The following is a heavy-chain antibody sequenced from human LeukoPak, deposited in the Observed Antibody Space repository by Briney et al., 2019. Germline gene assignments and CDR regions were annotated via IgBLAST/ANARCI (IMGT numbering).Heavy chain of an antibody. J-gene: IGHJ4*02. CDR3: AKDNRAYYDILTGFYSSFDY. V-gene: IGHV3-30*18. Sequence: PGGSLRLSCAASGFTITTYGMHWVRQAPGKELEWVAVVSYGGSDKYYADSVKGRFTISRDNSKNTLYLQMNSLRAEDRAVYYCAKDNRAYYDILTGFYSSFDYWGQGTLVTVSS. CDR1: GFTITTYG. CDR2: VSYGGSDK. D-gene: IGHD3-9*01.